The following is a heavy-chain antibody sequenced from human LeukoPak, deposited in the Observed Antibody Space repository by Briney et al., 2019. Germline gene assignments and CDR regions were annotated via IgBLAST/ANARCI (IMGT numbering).Heavy chain of an antibody. D-gene: IGHD5-18*01. J-gene: IGHJ4*02. CDR2: ISSSSSTI. CDR1: GFTFSSYS. Sequence: RSGGSLRLSCAASGFTFSSYSMNWVRQAPGKGLEWVSYISSSSSTIYYADSVKGRFTISRDNAKNSLYLQMNSLRAEDTAVYYCARERKSHTAMDIDYWGQGTLVTVSS. V-gene: IGHV3-48*04. CDR3: ARERKSHTAMDIDY.